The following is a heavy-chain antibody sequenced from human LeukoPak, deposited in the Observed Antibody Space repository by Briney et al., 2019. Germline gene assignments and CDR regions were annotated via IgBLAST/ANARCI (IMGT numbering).Heavy chain of an antibody. CDR3: ARVTVGFGEVY. CDR1: GFTVSSTY. CDR2: IYSGGST. Sequence: PGGSLRLSCAASGFTVSSTYMSWVRQAPGKGLEWVSVIYSGGSTYYADSVKGRFTISRDNSKNTLYLQMNSLRAEDTAVYYCARVTVGFGEVYWGQGTLLTVSS. D-gene: IGHD3-10*01. J-gene: IGHJ4*02. V-gene: IGHV3-53*01.